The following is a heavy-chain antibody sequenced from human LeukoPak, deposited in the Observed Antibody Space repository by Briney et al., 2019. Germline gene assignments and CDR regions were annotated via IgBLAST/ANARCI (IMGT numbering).Heavy chain of an antibody. D-gene: IGHD5-24*01. CDR1: GGSFSSYY. CDR3: ATGDGYNSFDY. V-gene: IGHV4-4*07. J-gene: IGHJ4*02. Sequence: SETLSLTCTVSGGSFSSYYWSWIRQPAGKGLEWIGRIYTSGSTNHNSSLKSRVTMSVDTSKNQVSLKLSSVTAADTAVYYCATGDGYNSFDYWGQGTLVTVSS. CDR2: IYTSGST.